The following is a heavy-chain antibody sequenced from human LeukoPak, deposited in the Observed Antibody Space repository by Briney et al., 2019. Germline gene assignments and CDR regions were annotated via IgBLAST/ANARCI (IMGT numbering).Heavy chain of an antibody. CDR3: ATGGRYYYDQ. J-gene: IGHJ4*02. CDR2: AYDDASNQ. Sequence: PGGSLRLSCAASGLTFSSHWMHWVRQAPGKGLEWVAVAYDDASNQYYADSVKGRFTVSRDNSKNTLYIQMNSLRAEDTAVYYCATGGRYYYDQWGQGTLVTVST. CDR1: GLTFSSHW. V-gene: IGHV3-33*08. D-gene: IGHD3-22*01.